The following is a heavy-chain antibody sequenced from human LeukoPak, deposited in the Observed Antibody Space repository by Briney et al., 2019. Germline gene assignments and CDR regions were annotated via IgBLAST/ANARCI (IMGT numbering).Heavy chain of an antibody. CDR1: GFTFSSYA. D-gene: IGHD6-13*01. CDR3: AKDYIAAAGTFFDY. Sequence: GESLKISCAASGFTFSSYAMSWVRQAPGKGLEWVSAISGSGGSTYYADSVEGRFTISRDNSKNTLYLQMNSLRAEDTAVYYCAKDYIAAAGTFFDYWGQGTLVTVSS. J-gene: IGHJ4*02. V-gene: IGHV3-23*01. CDR2: ISGSGGST.